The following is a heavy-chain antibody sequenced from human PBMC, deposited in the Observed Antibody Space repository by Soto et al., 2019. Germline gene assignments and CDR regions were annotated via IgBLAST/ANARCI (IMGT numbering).Heavy chain of an antibody. Sequence: EVHVVESGGGLVQPGGSVKLSCAASGFTFSSFWMSWVRQAPGKGLEWVANIKGDGSEKYYVDSVKGRFTISRDNAENTLYLEMNSLRGEDTALYYCAAGFPPDYWGQGTLVTVSS. CDR3: AAGFPPDY. CDR2: IKGDGSEK. V-gene: IGHV3-7*01. CDR1: GFTFSSFW. D-gene: IGHD3-10*01. J-gene: IGHJ4*02.